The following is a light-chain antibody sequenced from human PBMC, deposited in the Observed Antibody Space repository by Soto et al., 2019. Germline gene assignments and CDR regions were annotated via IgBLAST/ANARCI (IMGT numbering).Light chain of an antibody. Sequence: EIVLTQSPGTLSLSPGDRATLSCRASQSVVNHFLAWYQQKRGQAPRLLIYATSNRATGVPDRFSGSASGTDFTLTISRLEPEDFAMYYCQQYTASPPVYTFGQGTKLDIK. CDR3: QQYTASPPVYT. CDR2: ATS. J-gene: IGKJ2*01. CDR1: QSVVNHF. V-gene: IGKV3-20*01.